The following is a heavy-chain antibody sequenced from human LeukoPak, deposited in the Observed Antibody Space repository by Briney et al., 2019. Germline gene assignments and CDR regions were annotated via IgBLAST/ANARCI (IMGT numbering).Heavy chain of an antibody. D-gene: IGHD3-10*01. CDR2: IYSGGST. CDR1: GFTVSSNY. Sequence: GGSLRLSCAASGFTVSSNYMSWVRQAPGKGLEWVSVIYSGGSTYYADSVKGRFTISRDKSKNTLYLQMNSLRAEDTAVYYCARAWWFGEDAFDIWGQGTMVTVSS. CDR3: ARAWWFGEDAFDI. J-gene: IGHJ3*02. V-gene: IGHV3-53*01.